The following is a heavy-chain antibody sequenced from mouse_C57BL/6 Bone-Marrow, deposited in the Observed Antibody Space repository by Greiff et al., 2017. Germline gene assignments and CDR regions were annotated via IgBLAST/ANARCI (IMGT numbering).Heavy chain of an antibody. CDR2: INPNNGGT. D-gene: IGHD2-3*01. CDR3: ARSDGYYGYFDV. V-gene: IGHV1-26*01. CDR1: GYTSTDSY. J-gene: IGHJ1*03. Sequence: EVQLQQSGPELVKPGASVKISCKASGYTSTDSYRNWLKQSHGKSLEWIGDINPNNGGTSYNQKFKGKATLTVDKSSSTAYMELRSLTSEDSAVYYCARSDGYYGYFDVWGTGTTVTVSS.